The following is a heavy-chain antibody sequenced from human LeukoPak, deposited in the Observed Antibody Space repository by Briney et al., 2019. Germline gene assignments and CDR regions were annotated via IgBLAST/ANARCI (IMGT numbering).Heavy chain of an antibody. CDR1: GGSISSSSYY. CDR2: IYTSGST. V-gene: IGHV4-61*02. CDR3: ARGYCTNGVCERGRYYYMDV. Sequence: PSETLSLTCTVSGGSISSSSYYWSWIRQPAGKGLEWIGRIYTSGSTNYNPSLKSRVTISVDTSKNQFSLKLSSVTAADTAVYYCARGYCTNGVCERGRYYYMDVWGKGTTVTVSS. D-gene: IGHD2-8*01. J-gene: IGHJ6*03.